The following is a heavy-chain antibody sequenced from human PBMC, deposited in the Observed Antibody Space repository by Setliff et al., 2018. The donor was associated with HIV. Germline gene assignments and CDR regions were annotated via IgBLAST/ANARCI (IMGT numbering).Heavy chain of an antibody. CDR3: AKEGSASPSPHY. CDR2: ISYTDEST. D-gene: IGHD2-15*01. CDR1: GFTFNSYA. J-gene: IGHJ4*02. Sequence: PGGSLRLSCTASGFTFNSYAMSWVRQAPGKGLEWVSTISYTDESTYYADSVKGRFTISRDQAKSTVYLQMNNLRREDTATYYCAKEGSASPSPHYWGQGTAVTVSS. V-gene: IGHV3-23*01.